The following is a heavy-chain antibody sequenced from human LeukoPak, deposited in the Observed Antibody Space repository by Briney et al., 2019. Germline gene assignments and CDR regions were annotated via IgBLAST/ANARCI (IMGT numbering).Heavy chain of an antibody. CDR2: INHSGST. J-gene: IGHJ4*02. Sequence: LPETLSLTCAVYGGSFSGYYWSWIRQPPGKGLEWIGEINHSGSTNYNPPLKSRVTISVDTSKNQFSLKLSSVTAADTAVYYCARGRGIAVAGTRDFDYWGQGTLVTVSS. D-gene: IGHD6-19*01. CDR1: GGSFSGYY. V-gene: IGHV4-34*01. CDR3: ARGRGIAVAGTRDFDY.